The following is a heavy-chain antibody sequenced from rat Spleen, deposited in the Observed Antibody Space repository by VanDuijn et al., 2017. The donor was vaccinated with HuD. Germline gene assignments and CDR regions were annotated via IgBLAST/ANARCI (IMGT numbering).Heavy chain of an antibody. J-gene: IGHJ2*01. D-gene: IGHD4-3*01. Sequence: EVQLVESGGGLVQPGRSLKLPCAASGFTFSNYGMAWVRQAPTKGLEWVASITTGGGNTYYRDSVKGRFTISRDNAKNTLYLQMDSLRSEHTATYYCAKEYGYNSYVDYWCQGVMFTVSS. CDR2: ITTGGGNT. V-gene: IGHV5S13*01. CDR3: AKEYGYNSYVDY. CDR1: GFTFSNYG.